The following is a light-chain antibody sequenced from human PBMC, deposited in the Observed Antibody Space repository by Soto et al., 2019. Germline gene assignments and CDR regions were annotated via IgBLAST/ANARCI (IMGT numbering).Light chain of an antibody. J-gene: IGLJ3*02. Sequence: QSVLTQPPSASGTPGQRVTISCSGSSSNIGSDTVNWYQQLPGTAPKLLIYPNNQRPSGVPDRFSGSKSGTSASLAISGLQSEDEADYYCAAWDDSLNAWVFGGGTKLTVL. CDR2: PNN. CDR3: AAWDDSLNAWV. V-gene: IGLV1-44*01. CDR1: SSNIGSDT.